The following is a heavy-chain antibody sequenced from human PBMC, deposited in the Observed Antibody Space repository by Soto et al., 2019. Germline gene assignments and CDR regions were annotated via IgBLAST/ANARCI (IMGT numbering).Heavy chain of an antibody. CDR3: ARVPAATEIDY. J-gene: IGHJ4*02. Sequence: SETLSLTXAVYGGSFSGYYWSWIRQPPGKGLEWIGEINHSGSTNYNPSLKSRVTISVDTSKNQFSLKLSSVTAADTAVYYCARVPAATEIDYWGQGTLVTVSS. V-gene: IGHV4-34*01. D-gene: IGHD2-2*01. CDR1: GGSFSGYY. CDR2: INHSGST.